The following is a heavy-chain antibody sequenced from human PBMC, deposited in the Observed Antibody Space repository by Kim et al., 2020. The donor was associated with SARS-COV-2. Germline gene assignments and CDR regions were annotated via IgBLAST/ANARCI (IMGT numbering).Heavy chain of an antibody. J-gene: IGHJ4*02. CDR3: ARLSLNIVGATTHLDY. CDR1: GGSISSSSYY. D-gene: IGHD1-26*01. Sequence: SETLSLTCSVSGGSISSSSYYWGWIRQRPGKGLEWIGSVCDSGCTDYNASRKSRVTISVDTSKNQFSLKLSSVTAADTAVYYCARLSLNIVGATTHLDYWGQGTLVTVSS. CDR2: VCDSGCT. V-gene: IGHV4-39*01.